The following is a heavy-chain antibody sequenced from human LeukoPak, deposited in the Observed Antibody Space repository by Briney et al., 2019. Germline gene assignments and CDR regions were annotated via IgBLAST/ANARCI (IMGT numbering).Heavy chain of an antibody. CDR2: INPNSGDT. CDR1: EYTFTDYH. Sequence: GASVKVSCKASEYTFTDYHLHWVRQAPGQGLEWMGWINPNSGDTNHAQKFQGRVTMTRDTSISTAYMELTSLKSDDTAVYYCAKGGGLSDFYRFYMDVWGKGTPVTVSS. CDR3: AKGGGLSDFYRFYMDV. V-gene: IGHV1-2*02. D-gene: IGHD3-16*01. J-gene: IGHJ6*03.